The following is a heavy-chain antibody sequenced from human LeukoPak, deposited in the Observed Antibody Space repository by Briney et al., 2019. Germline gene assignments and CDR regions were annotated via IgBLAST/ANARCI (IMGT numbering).Heavy chain of an antibody. Sequence: GASVKVSCKASGYTFTSYYMHWVRQAPGQGLEWMGIINPSGGSTNYAQKFQGRVTITADKSTSTAYMELSSLRSEDTAVYYCARDSAVCYYYGMDVWGQGTTVTVSS. J-gene: IGHJ6*02. CDR3: ARDSAVCYYYGMDV. CDR1: GYTFTSYY. V-gene: IGHV1-46*01. CDR2: INPSGGST.